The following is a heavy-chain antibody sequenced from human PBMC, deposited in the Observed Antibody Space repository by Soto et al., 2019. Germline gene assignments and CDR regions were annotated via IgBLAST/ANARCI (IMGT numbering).Heavy chain of an antibody. J-gene: IGHJ4*02. V-gene: IGHV3-11*01. CDR2: ISSSGSTI. CDR1: GFTFSDYY. Sequence: PGGSLRLSCAASGFTFSDYYMSWIRQAPGKGLEWVSYISSSGSTIYYADSVKGRFTISGDNAKNSLYLQMNRLRAEDTAVYYCAKDTNHGDYADKFDYWGQGTLVTVSS. D-gene: IGHD4-17*01. CDR3: AKDTNHGDYADKFDY.